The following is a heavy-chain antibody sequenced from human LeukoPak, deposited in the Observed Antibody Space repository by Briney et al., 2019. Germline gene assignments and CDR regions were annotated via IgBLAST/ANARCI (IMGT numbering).Heavy chain of an antibody. J-gene: IGHJ6*03. Sequence: GGSLRLSCAASGFTFSSYEMTWVRQAPGKGLEWVSYISSSGSSIYYADSVKGRFTISRDNVKNSLYLQMNSLRAEDTAVYYCARNYYYYYMDVWGKGTTVTISS. CDR1: GFTFSSYE. V-gene: IGHV3-48*03. CDR2: ISSSGSSI. CDR3: ARNYYYYYMDV.